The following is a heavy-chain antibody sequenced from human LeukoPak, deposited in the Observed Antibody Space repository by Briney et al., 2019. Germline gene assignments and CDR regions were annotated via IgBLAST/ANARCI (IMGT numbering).Heavy chain of an antibody. J-gene: IGHJ5*02. V-gene: IGHV1-18*01. CDR2: ISAYNGNT. Sequence: ASVKVSCKASGYTFTSYGISWVRQAPGQGLEWMGWISAYNGNTNYAQKLQGRVTMTTDTSTSTAYMELRSLRSDNTAVYYCARDRPTGYSSGWYQGLNWFDPWGQGTLVTVSS. CDR3: ARDRPTGYSSGWYQGLNWFDP. CDR1: GYTFTSYG. D-gene: IGHD6-19*01.